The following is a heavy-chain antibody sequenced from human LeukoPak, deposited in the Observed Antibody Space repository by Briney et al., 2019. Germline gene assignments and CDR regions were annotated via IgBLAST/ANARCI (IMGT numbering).Heavy chain of an antibody. CDR3: ARGHSNSGAFDI. Sequence: SETLSLTCAVYGGSFSGYYWGWIRQPPGKGLEWIGEINHSGGTNYNPSLKSRVTISVDTSKNQFSLKLSSVTAADTAVYYCARGHSNSGAFDIWGQGTMVTVSS. J-gene: IGHJ3*02. D-gene: IGHD1-26*01. CDR2: INHSGGT. V-gene: IGHV4-34*01. CDR1: GGSFSGYY.